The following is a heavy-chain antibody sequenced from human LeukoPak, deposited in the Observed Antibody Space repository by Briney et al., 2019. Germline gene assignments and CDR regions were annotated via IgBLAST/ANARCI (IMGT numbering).Heavy chain of an antibody. J-gene: IGHJ6*02. V-gene: IGHV1-18*01. CDR3: ARERNYYDAHYGMDV. CDR1: GYTFSSFG. CDR2: ISVHNGNT. Sequence: ASVKVSCKASGYTFSSFGISWVRQAPGQGLEWMARISVHNGNTEYAQKVQGRATMTTDTSSSTVYMELRSLRSDDTAVYYCARERNYYDAHYGMDVWGQGTTVTVSS. D-gene: IGHD3-22*01.